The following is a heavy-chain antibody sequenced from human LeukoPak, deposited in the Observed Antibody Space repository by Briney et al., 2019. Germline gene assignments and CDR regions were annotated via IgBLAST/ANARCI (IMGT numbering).Heavy chain of an antibody. CDR3: ARRGYCSGGSCSNWFDP. CDR1: GGSISSYY. D-gene: IGHD2-15*01. J-gene: IGHJ5*02. Sequence: SETLSPTCTVSGGSISSYYWSWIRQPPGKGLEWIGYIYYSGSTNYNPSLKSRVTISVDTSKNQFSLKLSSVTAADTAVYYCARRGYCSGGSCSNWFDPWGQGTLVTVSS. V-gene: IGHV4-59*08. CDR2: IYYSGST.